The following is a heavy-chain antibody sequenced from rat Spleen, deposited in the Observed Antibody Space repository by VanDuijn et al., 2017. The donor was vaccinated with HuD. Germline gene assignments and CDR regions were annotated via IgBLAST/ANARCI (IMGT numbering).Heavy chain of an antibody. CDR1: GFTFSNYG. Sequence: EVQLVESGGGLVQPGRSLKLSCAASGFTFSNYGMAWVRQTPTKGLEWVASISTGGGNTYYPDSVKGRFTISRDNAKSTLYLQMNSLRAEDTATYYCTRDSSIGTTTGYVMDAWGQGASVTVSS. V-gene: IGHV5S13*01. J-gene: IGHJ4*01. CDR3: TRDSSIGTTTGYVMDA. D-gene: IGHD1-5*01. CDR2: ISTGGGNT.